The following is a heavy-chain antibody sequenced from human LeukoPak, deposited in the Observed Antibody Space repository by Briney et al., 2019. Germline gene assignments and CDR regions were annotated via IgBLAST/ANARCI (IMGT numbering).Heavy chain of an antibody. CDR2: ITSSSSYI. CDR1: EFTFSAYT. Sequence: GGSLRLSCAASEFTFSAYTMSWVRQAPGKGLEWVSSITSSSSYISYADSVKGRFTISRDNAKNSLYLQMNSLRAEDTAVYYCAKPSSLYYFDYWGQGTLVTVSS. V-gene: IGHV3-21*01. J-gene: IGHJ4*02. CDR3: AKPSSLYYFDY.